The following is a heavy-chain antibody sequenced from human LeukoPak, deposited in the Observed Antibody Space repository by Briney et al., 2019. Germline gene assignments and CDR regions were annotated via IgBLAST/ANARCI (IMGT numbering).Heavy chain of an antibody. Sequence: PGGSLRLSCAASGFTFSIYAMSWVRQAPGKGLEWVSGITDSGSNTNYADSVKGRFTISRDNSKNALYLQMNSLRAEDTAIYYCAKRWHWRVGFDSWGQGTLVTVSS. D-gene: IGHD1-1*01. CDR1: GFTFSIYA. CDR2: ITDSGSNT. CDR3: AKRWHWRVGFDS. V-gene: IGHV3-23*01. J-gene: IGHJ4*02.